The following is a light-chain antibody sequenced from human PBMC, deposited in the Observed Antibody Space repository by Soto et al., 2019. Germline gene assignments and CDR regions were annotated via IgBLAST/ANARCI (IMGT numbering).Light chain of an antibody. V-gene: IGLV2-8*01. CDR2: EVN. J-gene: IGLJ3*02. CDR1: SSDIGGYNF. CDR3: SSYAGTNNLGV. Sequence: QSVLTQPPSASGSPGQSVTISCTGTSSDIGGYNFVSWYQQHPGKAPKLIIYEVNKRPSGVPDRFSGSKSGNTASLTFSGLQADDEGDYYCSSYAGTNNLGVFGGGTKLTVL.